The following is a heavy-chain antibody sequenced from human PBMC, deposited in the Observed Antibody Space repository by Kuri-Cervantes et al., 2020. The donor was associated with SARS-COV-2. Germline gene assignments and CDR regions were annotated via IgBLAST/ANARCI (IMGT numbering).Heavy chain of an antibody. Sequence: GGSLRLSCAASGFTFSNYAMSWVRQAPGKGLEWVSGISGSGGSTYYADSVKGRFTISRDNSKNTLYLQMNSLRAEDTAVYYCAKLSTSLGIAAAVIDYWGQGTLVTVSS. CDR1: GFTFSNYA. V-gene: IGHV3-23*01. J-gene: IGHJ4*02. D-gene: IGHD6-13*01. CDR2: ISGSGGST. CDR3: AKLSTSLGIAAAVIDY.